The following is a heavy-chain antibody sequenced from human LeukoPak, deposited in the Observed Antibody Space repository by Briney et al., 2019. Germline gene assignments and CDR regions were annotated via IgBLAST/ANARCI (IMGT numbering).Heavy chain of an antibody. CDR2: ISSSSSYT. J-gene: IGHJ6*02. D-gene: IGHD1-26*01. Sequence: GGSLRLSCAASGFPFNAYWMTWVRQAPGKGLEWVSYISSSSSYTNYADSVKGRFTISRDNAKNSLYLQMNSLRAEDTAVYYCARDARVGATSYYYYYGMDVWGQGTTVTVSS. CDR1: GFPFNAYW. V-gene: IGHV3-11*06. CDR3: ARDARVGATSYYYYYGMDV.